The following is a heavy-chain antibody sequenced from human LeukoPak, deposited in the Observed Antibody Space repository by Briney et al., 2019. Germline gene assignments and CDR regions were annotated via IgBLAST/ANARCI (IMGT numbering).Heavy chain of an antibody. J-gene: IGHJ4*02. CDR2: IYNSGNI. Sequence: SETLSLTCTVSGGSISSGYWSWIRQPPGKGLEWIGYIYNSGNINYNPSLKSRVTMSVDTSRNQLSLKLSSVTAADTAVYYCARHEKYSSSWYKLPLGFDYWGQGTLVTVSS. CDR1: GGSISSGY. V-gene: IGHV4-59*01. CDR3: ARHEKYSSSWYKLPLGFDY. D-gene: IGHD6-13*01.